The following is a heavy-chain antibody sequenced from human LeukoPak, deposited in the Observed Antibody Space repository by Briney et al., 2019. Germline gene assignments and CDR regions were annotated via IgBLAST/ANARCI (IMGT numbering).Heavy chain of an antibody. D-gene: IGHD6-19*01. Sequence: GGSLRLSCAASGFAFSDYYMSWIRQAPGKELEWVSYISSTGIIYYSDSVQGRFTTSTHNAKNSLYLQMNSLRAEDTAVYYCTRGGRIAVAGSYYFDYWGQGTLVTVSS. V-gene: IGHV3-11*04. CDR2: ISSTGII. J-gene: IGHJ4*02. CDR1: GFAFSDYY. CDR3: TRGGRIAVAGSYYFDY.